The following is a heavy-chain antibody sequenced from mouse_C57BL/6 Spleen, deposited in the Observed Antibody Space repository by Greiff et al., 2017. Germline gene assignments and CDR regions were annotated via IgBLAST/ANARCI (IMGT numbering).Heavy chain of an antibody. Sequence: VQLQQPGAELVMPGASVKLSCKASGYTFTSYWMHWVKQRPGQGLEWIGEIDPSDSYTNYNQKFKGKSTLTVDKSSSTAYMQLSSLTSEDSAVYYCARSGTGTLVDYWGQGITLTVSS. D-gene: IGHD4-1*01. J-gene: IGHJ2*01. CDR3: ARSGTGTLVDY. CDR2: IDPSDSYT. V-gene: IGHV1-69*01. CDR1: GYTFTSYW.